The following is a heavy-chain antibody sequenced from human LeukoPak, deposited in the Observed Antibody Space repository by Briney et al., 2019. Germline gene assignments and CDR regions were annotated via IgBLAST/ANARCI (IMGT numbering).Heavy chain of an antibody. D-gene: IGHD1-7*01. Sequence: QSGGSLRLSCAASGFAVSSYDISWVRQSPGKGLEWVSAISGSGGSTYYADSVKGRFTISTDNSKNTLYLQMDSLRAEDTAVYYCAKAETTSGYFWGQGTLVTVSS. J-gene: IGHJ4*02. CDR1: GFAVSSYD. CDR3: AKAETTSGYF. CDR2: ISGSGGST. V-gene: IGHV3-23*01.